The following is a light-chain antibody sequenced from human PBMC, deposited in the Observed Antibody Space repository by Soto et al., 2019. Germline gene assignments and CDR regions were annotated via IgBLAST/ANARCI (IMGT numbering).Light chain of an antibody. CDR1: SSDVGSYDL. CDR2: EGS. CDR3: CSYAGSYTYV. J-gene: IGLJ1*01. Sequence: QSALTQPASVSGSPGQSITISCTGTSSDVGSYDLVSWYQQHPGKAPKLMTYEGSKRPSGVSNRFSGSKSGNTASLTISGLQADDEADYYCCSYAGSYTYVFGTGTKVTVL. V-gene: IGLV2-23*01.